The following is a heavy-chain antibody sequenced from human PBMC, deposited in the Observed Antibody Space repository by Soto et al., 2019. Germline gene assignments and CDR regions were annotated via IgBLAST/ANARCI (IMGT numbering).Heavy chain of an antibody. V-gene: IGHV3-64*01. CDR3: ARAFGYAFDI. Sequence: GGSLRLSCAASGFTFSSYAMHWVRQAPGKGLEYVSTISSNGGSTNYANSVKGRFTISRDNSKNTLYLQMGSLRAEDMAVYYCARAFGYAFDIWGQGTVVTVS. CDR1: GFTFSSYA. J-gene: IGHJ3*02. D-gene: IGHD3-10*01. CDR2: ISSNGGST.